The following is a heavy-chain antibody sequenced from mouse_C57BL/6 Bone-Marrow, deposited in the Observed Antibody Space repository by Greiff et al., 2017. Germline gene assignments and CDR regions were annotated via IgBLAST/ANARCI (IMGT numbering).Heavy chain of an antibody. CDR1: GYTFTSYW. V-gene: IGHV1-50*01. Sequence: VQLQQPGAELVKPGASVKLSCKASGYTFTSYWMQWVKQRPGQGLEWIGTIDPSDSYTNYNQKVKGKATLTVDTSSSTPYMQLSSLTSEDSAVYYCVYYDYAFAYWGQGTLVTVSA. J-gene: IGHJ3*01. CDR3: VYYDYAFAY. CDR2: IDPSDSYT. D-gene: IGHD2-4*01.